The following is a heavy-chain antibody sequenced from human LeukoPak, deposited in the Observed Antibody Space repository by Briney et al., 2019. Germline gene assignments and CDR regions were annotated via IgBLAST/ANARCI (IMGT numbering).Heavy chain of an antibody. D-gene: IGHD3-16*01. CDR3: AKARLGYYYYGMDV. J-gene: IGHJ6*02. V-gene: IGHV3-23*01. CDR1: GFTFSSYA. Sequence: GGSLRLSCAASGFTFSSYAMHWVRQAPGKGLEWVSAISGSGGSTYYADSVKGRFTISRDNSKNTLYLQMNSLRAEDTAVYYCAKARLGYYYYGMDVWGQGTTVTVSS. CDR2: ISGSGGST.